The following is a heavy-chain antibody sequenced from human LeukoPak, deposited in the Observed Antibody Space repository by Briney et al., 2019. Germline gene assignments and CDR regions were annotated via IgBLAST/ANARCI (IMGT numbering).Heavy chain of an antibody. V-gene: IGHV1-69*05. CDR3: ARPGRSSGSYFNYYMDV. CDR2: SIPIFGTA. CDR1: GGTFSSYA. J-gene: IGHJ6*03. Sequence: SVKVSCKASGGTFSSYAISWVRQAPGQRLEWMGGSIPIFGTANYAQKFQGRVTITTDESTGTAYMELSSLRSEDTAVYYCARPGRSSGSYFNYYMDVWGKGTTVTVSS. D-gene: IGHD1-26*01.